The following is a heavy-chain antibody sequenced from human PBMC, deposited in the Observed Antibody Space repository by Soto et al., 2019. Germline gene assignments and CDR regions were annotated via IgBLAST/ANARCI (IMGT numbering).Heavy chain of an antibody. CDR3: ARVAMENYHDMWSGSTSSALDV. Sequence: SETLSLTCKVSGGSMRGYSWSWIRQTPGERLEWIGYVSHSGRTDYSPSLKNRVTISLDMSKNHFALHVNSVDPADTAVYYCARVAMENYHDMWSGSTSSALDVWGQGXTVTVYS. CDR1: GGSMRGYS. CDR2: VSHSGRT. J-gene: IGHJ6*02. D-gene: IGHD3-3*01. V-gene: IGHV4-59*13.